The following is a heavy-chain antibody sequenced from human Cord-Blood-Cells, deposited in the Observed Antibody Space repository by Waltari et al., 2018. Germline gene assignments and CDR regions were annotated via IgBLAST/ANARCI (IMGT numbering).Heavy chain of an antibody. J-gene: IGHJ5*02. D-gene: IGHD6-6*01. V-gene: IGHV3-23*01. CDR2: IRGRGGST. CDR1: GFTFSSYA. CDR3: AKGPTSIAARPDWFDP. Sequence: EVQLLASGGGLVQPGGSLRPSCAASGFTFSSYAMSWGRQAPGKGLGGVSAIRGRGGSTYYADSGKGRFTIYRDNSKNTLYLQMNSLRAEDTAVYYCAKGPTSIAARPDWFDPWGQGTLVTVSS.